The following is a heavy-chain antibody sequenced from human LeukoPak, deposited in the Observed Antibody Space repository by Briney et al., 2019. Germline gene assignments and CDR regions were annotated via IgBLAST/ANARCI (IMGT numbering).Heavy chain of an antibody. Sequence: SETLSLTCAVYGGSFSGYYWSWIRQPPGKGLEWIGEINHSGSTNYNPSLKSRVTILEDKSKNQFSLKLSSVTAADTAVYYCARLSLKVLEWSPTKGKETHYFDYWGQGTLVTVSS. D-gene: IGHD3-3*01. CDR3: ARLSLKVLEWSPTKGKETHYFDY. J-gene: IGHJ4*02. CDR2: INHSGST. CDR1: GGSFSGYY. V-gene: IGHV4-34*01.